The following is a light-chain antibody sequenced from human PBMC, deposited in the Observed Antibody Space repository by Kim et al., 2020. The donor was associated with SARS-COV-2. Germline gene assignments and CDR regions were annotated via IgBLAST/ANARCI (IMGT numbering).Light chain of an antibody. Sequence: DIQMTQSHSTLSASVGDRVTITCRASQSSDYWLAWYQRKPGKAPKLLIYRASTLQSGVPSRCSGSGSETEFTHTISSLQPDDCSTYYCQQYSRTPYTFGQGTKLEI. J-gene: IGKJ2*01. CDR1: QSSDYW. CDR3: QQYSRTPYT. V-gene: IGKV1-5*03. CDR2: RAS.